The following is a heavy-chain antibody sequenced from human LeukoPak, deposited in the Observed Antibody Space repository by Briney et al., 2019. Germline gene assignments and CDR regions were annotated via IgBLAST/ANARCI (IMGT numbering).Heavy chain of an antibody. CDR2: IYYSGST. CDR1: GGSIRSGSHY. Sequence: SETLSLTCTVSGGSIRSGSHYWAWIRQPPGKGLEWIGSIYYSGSTYYNPSLENRVTISIDTSKNHFSLKLSSLSAADTSVYYCAKRDDSGGDLVDLWGQGTLVTVS. V-gene: IGHV4-39*02. J-gene: IGHJ4*02. CDR3: AKRDDSGGDLVDL. D-gene: IGHD3-22*01.